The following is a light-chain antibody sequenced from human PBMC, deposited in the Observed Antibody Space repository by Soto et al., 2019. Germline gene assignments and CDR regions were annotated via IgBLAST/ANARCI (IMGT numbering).Light chain of an antibody. V-gene: IGKV1-5*03. CDR3: QQYNSQRT. CDR1: QYISSW. J-gene: IGKJ1*01. Sequence: DIQMTQSPSTLSASVGDRVTITCRASQYISSWLAWYQQKPGKAPKLLIYKASSLESGVPSRFSGSGSRTEFTLTISSLQPDDFATYYCQQYNSQRTFGQGTKVESK. CDR2: KAS.